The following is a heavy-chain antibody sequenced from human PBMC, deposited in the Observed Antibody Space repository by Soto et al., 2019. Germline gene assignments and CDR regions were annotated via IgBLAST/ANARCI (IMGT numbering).Heavy chain of an antibody. CDR3: ASAWFGELKYFDY. J-gene: IGHJ4*02. Sequence: EVQLVESGGGLVQPGGSLRLSCAASGFTFSDHYMEWVRQAPGKGLEWVGRIRNKANSYTTEYGACVKGRFTISRDDSKNSMSLQMNSLKTEDTAVYYCASAWFGELKYFDYWGQGTLVTVSS. CDR2: IRNKANSYTT. D-gene: IGHD3-10*01. CDR1: GFTFSDHY. V-gene: IGHV3-72*01.